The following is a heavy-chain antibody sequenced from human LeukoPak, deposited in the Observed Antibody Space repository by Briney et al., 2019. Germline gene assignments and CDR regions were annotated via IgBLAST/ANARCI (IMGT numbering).Heavy chain of an antibody. D-gene: IGHD2-15*01. CDR2: IFPADSDT. CDR1: GYSFTTYW. J-gene: IGHJ6*03. V-gene: IGHV5-51*01. Sequence: GESLKISCKGSGYSFTTYWIGWVRQMPGKGLEWMGTIFPADSDTRYSPSFEGQVTISADKSISTAYLQWNSLKASDTAIYFCARRAGLAATLRSYYYPMDVWGKGTTVTVSS. CDR3: ARRAGLAATLRSYYYPMDV.